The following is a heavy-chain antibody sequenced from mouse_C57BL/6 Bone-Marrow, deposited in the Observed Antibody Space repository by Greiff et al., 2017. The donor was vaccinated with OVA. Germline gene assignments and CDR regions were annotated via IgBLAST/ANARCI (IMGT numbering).Heavy chain of an antibody. J-gene: IGHJ3*01. CDR3: ARHEARGSTIRAWFAY. CDR2: FYPGSGSI. D-gene: IGHD2-1*01. Sequence: QVQLQQSGAELVKPGASVKLSCTASGYTFTEYTIHWVKQRSGQGLEWIGWFYPGSGSIKYNEKFKDQATLTADKSSSTVYMELSRLTSEDSAVYFRARHEARGSTIRAWFAYWGQGTLVTVSA. CDR1: GYTFTEYT. V-gene: IGHV1-62-2*01.